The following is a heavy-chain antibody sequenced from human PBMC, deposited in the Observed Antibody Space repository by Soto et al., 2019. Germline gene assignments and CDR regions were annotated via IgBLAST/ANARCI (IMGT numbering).Heavy chain of an antibody. CDR1: GGSFSGYY. J-gene: IGHJ4*02. CDR2: INHSGST. V-gene: IGHV4-34*01. D-gene: IGHD5-18*01. CDR3: ARDRGYSYGYVLDY. Sequence: PSETLSLTCAVYGGSFSGYYWSWIRQPPGKGLEWIGEINHSGSTNYNPSLKSRVTISVDTSKNQFSLKLSSVTAADTAVYYCARDRGYSYGYVLDYWGQGTLVTVSS.